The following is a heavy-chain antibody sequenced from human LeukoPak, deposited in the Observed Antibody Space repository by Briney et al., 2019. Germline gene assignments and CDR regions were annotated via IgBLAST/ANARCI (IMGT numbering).Heavy chain of an antibody. V-gene: IGHV5-10-1*01. J-gene: IGHJ6*04. CDR3: ARAWIQLWSNMDV. Sequence: GESLKISRKGSGYSFTSYWISWVRQMPGKGLEWMGRIDPSDSYTNYSPSFQGHVTISADKSISTAYLQWSSLKASDTAMYYCARAWIQLWSNMDVWGKGTTVTVSS. D-gene: IGHD5-18*01. CDR2: IDPSDSYT. CDR1: GYSFTSYW.